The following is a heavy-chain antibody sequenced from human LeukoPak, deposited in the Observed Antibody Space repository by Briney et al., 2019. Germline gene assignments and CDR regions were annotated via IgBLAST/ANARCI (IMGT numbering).Heavy chain of an antibody. Sequence: GGSLRLSCAASVITFSDDSMNWVRQAPGKGLEWVSYISSSSSTIYYADSVKGRFTISRDNAKNSLYLQMNSLRAEDTAVYYCANYDFWSDYKVDVWGKGTTVTVSS. CDR2: ISSSSSTI. V-gene: IGHV3-48*01. D-gene: IGHD3-3*01. J-gene: IGHJ6*04. CDR1: VITFSDDS. CDR3: ANYDFWSDYKVDV.